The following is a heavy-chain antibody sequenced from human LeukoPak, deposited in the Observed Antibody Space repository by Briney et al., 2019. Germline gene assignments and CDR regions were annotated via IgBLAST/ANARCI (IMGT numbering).Heavy chain of an antibody. J-gene: IGHJ4*02. CDR3: ATAPVHDYGDYFDC. Sequence: SETLSLTCTVSGGSISSGGYYWSWIRQHPGKGLEWIGYIYYSGSTYYNPSLKSRVTISVDTSKNQFSLKLSSVTAADTAVYYCATAPVHDYGDYFDCWGQGTLVTVSS. D-gene: IGHD4-17*01. V-gene: IGHV4-31*03. CDR1: GGSISSGGYY. CDR2: IYYSGST.